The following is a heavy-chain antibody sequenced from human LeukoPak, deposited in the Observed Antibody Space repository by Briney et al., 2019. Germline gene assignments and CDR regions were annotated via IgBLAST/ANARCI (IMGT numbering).Heavy chain of an antibody. D-gene: IGHD5-12*01. CDR2: ITASGDST. J-gene: IGHJ4*02. V-gene: IGHV3-23*01. CDR1: GFPFSSYP. Sequence: PGGSLRLSCAGSGFPFSSYPISWVRQPPGKGLEWVSAITASGDSTYSADSVKGRFTISRDNSRNTLFLEMSSLRAEDTAVYYCAKGAYEVSFDYWGQGTLVTVSS. CDR3: AKGAYEVSFDY.